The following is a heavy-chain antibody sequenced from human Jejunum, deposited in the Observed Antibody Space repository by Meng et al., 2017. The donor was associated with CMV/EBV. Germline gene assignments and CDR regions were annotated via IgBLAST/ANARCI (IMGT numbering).Heavy chain of an antibody. V-gene: IGHV3-23*01. CDR3: AKDDCDITNCWQYYGLDV. J-gene: IGHJ6*02. CDR1: FSSYA. D-gene: IGHD2-2*01. Sequence: FSSYAMSWVRQAPGKGLECVATITGSAASTYYADSVKGRFTISRDNSKNTLSMQMNSLRAEDTAVYYCAKDDCDITNCWQYYGLDVWGQGTTVTVSS. CDR2: ITGSAAST.